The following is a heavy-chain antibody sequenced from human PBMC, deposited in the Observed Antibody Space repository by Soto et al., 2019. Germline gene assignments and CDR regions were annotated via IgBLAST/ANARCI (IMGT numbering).Heavy chain of an antibody. CDR3: ETQQDYDGCIDF. V-gene: IGHV3-66*01. Sequence: GSLILSCTASGGTISSSYMSWVRHRQGKGLEWVSVMYSVGSTYYADSVKGRCTVSIDNSKNTAYLELNSLISEAWVVSYCETQQDYDGCIDFWGQGTTVTVSS. J-gene: IGHJ6*02. CDR2: MYSVGST. D-gene: IGHD4-17*01. CDR1: GGTISSSY.